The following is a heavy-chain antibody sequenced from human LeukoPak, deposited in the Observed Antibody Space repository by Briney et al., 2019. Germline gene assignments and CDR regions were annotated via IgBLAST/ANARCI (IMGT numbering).Heavy chain of an antibody. Sequence: GGSLRLSCAASGFTFSSYGMHWVRQAPGKGLEWVAVISYDGSNKYYVDSVKGRFTISRDNAKNSLYLQMNSLGAEDTAVYYCARRYLDSWGQGTLVTVSS. CDR1: GFTFSSYG. CDR3: ARRYLDS. CDR2: ISYDGSNK. V-gene: IGHV3-30*03. J-gene: IGHJ4*02.